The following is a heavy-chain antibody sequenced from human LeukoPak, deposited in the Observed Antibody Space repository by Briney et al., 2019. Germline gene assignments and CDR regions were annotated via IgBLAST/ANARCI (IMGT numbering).Heavy chain of an antibody. V-gene: IGHV3-33*08. D-gene: IGHD1-14*01. Sequence: GGSLRLSCAASGFTFSNYGMHWVRQAPGKGLEWVAVIWYDGSNKYHADSVKGRFTISRDNSKNTVYLQMNTLRAEDTALYYCARDPRNIPYNQYYFDFWGQGTLVTVSS. J-gene: IGHJ4*02. CDR1: GFTFSNYG. CDR3: ARDPRNIPYNQYYFDF. CDR2: IWYDGSNK.